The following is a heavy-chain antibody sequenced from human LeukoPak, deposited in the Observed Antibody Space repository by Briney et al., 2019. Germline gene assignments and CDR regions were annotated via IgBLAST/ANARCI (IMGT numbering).Heavy chain of an antibody. CDR2: IYYSGST. D-gene: IGHD2-2*02. J-gene: IGHJ5*02. CDR3: ARAPDIVVVPAAIGVGWFDP. V-gene: IGHV4-59*01. CDR1: GGSISSYY. Sequence: SETLSLTCTVSGGSISSYYWSWIRQPPGKGLEWIGYIYYSGSTNYNPSLKSRVTISVDTSKNQFSLKLSSVTAADTAVYYCARAPDIVVVPAAIGVGWFDPWGQGTLVTVSS.